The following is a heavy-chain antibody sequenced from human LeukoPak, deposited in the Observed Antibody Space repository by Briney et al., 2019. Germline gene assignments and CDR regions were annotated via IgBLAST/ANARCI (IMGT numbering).Heavy chain of an antibody. Sequence: PGGSLRLSCAASGXIFSDYYMSWMRQAPGKGLEWLSYIDGSSSRTNYADSVKGRFTISRDNVKNSLYLQMNSLRAEDTAVYFCARRGTDYCTPSSCHPNWFAPWGQGTLVTVSS. CDR1: GXIFSDYY. V-gene: IGHV3-11*03. D-gene: IGHD4-11*01. J-gene: IGHJ5*02. CDR2: IDGSSSRT. CDR3: ARRGTDYCTPSSCHPNWFAP.